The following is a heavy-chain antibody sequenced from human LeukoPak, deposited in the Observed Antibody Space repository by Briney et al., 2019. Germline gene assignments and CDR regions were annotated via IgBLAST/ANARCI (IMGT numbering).Heavy chain of an antibody. Sequence: SETLSLTCTVSGGSISSGGYYWSWIRQHPGKGLEWIGYIYYSGSTYYNPSLKSRVTISVDTSKNQFSLKLSSVTAADTAVYYCARYKTGAWFDPWGQGTLVTVSS. V-gene: IGHV4-31*03. CDR2: IYYSGST. J-gene: IGHJ5*02. D-gene: IGHD1-14*01. CDR3: ARYKTGAWFDP. CDR1: GGSISSGGYY.